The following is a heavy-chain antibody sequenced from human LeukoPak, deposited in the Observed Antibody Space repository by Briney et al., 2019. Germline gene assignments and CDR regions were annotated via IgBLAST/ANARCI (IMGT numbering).Heavy chain of an antibody. J-gene: IGHJ5*02. Sequence: GASVKVSCKASGYTFTSYYMHWVRQAPGQGLEWMGIINPSGGSTSYAQKFQGRVTMTRDTSTGTVYMELSSLRSEYTAVYYCARAEGYSSSWYSFGPREDWFDPWGQGTLVTVSS. D-gene: IGHD6-13*01. CDR3: ARAEGYSSSWYSFGPREDWFDP. V-gene: IGHV1-46*01. CDR2: INPSGGST. CDR1: GYTFTSYY.